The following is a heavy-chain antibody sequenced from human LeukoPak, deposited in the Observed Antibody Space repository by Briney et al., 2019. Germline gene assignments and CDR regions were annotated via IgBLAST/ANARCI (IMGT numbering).Heavy chain of an antibody. J-gene: IGHJ4*02. CDR2: FYYTGYT. V-gene: IGHV4-59*01. CDR3: ARESYGIDS. D-gene: IGHD5-18*01. Sequence: PSETLSLTCSVSGGSISGYYWSWIRQPPGKGLERIGYFYYTGYTNYNPSLKSRVAISVDTSKNQFSLYLTSVTAADTAVYYCARESYGIDSWGQGTLVSVSS. CDR1: GGSISGYY.